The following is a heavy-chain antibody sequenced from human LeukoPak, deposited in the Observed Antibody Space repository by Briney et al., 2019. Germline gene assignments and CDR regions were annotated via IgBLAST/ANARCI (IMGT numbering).Heavy chain of an antibody. CDR2: ISYDGSNR. V-gene: IGHV3-30*18. CDR3: AKNDEDQRLRSAFDI. CDR1: GFTFSNHG. Sequence: GGSLRLSCAASGFTFSNHGMHWVRQAPGKGLEWVAVISYDGSNRYYADSVKGRFTISRDNSKNTLYLQMNSLRVEDTAVYYCAKNDEDQRLRSAFDIWGQGTMVTVSS. J-gene: IGHJ3*02. D-gene: IGHD6-25*01.